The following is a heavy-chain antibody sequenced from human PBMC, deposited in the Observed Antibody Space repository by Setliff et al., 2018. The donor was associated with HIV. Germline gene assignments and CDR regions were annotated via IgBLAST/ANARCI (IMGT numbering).Heavy chain of an antibody. CDR3: ARGREVIRDTYYSYFYMDV. D-gene: IGHD3-22*01. J-gene: IGHJ6*04. CDR2: LNHSGNI. CDR1: GETFNGYF. V-gene: IGHV4-34*01. Sequence: PSETLSLTCAVYGETFNGYFWTWIRQSPGKGLEWIGELNHSGNINQIPSLRSGFTLSVDTSKNQFSLTLNSVTAADTAVYYCARGREVIRDTYYSYFYMDVWSRGTPVTVSS.